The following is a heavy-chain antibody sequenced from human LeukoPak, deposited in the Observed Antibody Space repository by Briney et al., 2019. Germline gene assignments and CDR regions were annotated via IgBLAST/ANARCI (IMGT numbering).Heavy chain of an antibody. V-gene: IGHV4-4*07. D-gene: IGHD3-10*01. CDR1: GGSISSYY. CDR2: IYTSGST. CDR3: ARVQARDYYYYYYMDV. J-gene: IGHJ6*03. Sequence: SETLPLTCTVSGGSISSYYWSWLRQPAGKGLEWIGRIYTSGSTNYNPSLKSRVTMSVDTSKNQLSLKLSSVTAADTAVYYCARVQARDYYYYYYMDVWGKGTTVTVSS.